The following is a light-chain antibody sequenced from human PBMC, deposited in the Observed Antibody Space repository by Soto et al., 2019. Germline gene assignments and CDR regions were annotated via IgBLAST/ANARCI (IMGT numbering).Light chain of an antibody. J-gene: IGKJ1*01. V-gene: IGKV3-20*01. Sequence: EIVVTQSPGTLSMSPGERSALSCRSSQSLIRSALAWYQQKPGQAPRLLISGASSRAADIPDRFSGRGSGTDFTLTINRLEPEDFAVYYCQQYDSSPRTFGQGTKVDNK. CDR1: QSLIRSA. CDR3: QQYDSSPRT. CDR2: GAS.